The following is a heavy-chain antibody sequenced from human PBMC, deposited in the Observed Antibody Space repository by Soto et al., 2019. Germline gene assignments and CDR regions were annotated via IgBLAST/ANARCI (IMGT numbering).Heavy chain of an antibody. D-gene: IGHD3-10*01. CDR3: ARGRDTYYYGSGSSPPAYYFDY. J-gene: IGHJ4*02. Sequence: PSETLSLTCTVSGGSISSYYWSWIRQPPGKGLEWIGYIYYSGSTNYNPSLKSRVTISVDTSKNQFSLKLSSVTAADTAVYYCARGRDTYYYGSGSSPPAYYFDYWGQGTLVTVSS. CDR1: GGSISSYY. V-gene: IGHV4-59*01. CDR2: IYYSGST.